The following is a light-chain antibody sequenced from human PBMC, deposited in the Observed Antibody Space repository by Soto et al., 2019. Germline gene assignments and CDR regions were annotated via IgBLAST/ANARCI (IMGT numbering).Light chain of an antibody. CDR1: SGSVSTDYY. Sequence: QAVVTQEPSFSVSPGGTATLTCGLSSGSVSTDYYPSWYQQTPGQAPRTLIHSTNIRSSGVTDHLSGSILGNKAALSIPGAQADDYSDYYCVLYMGGSISVFVGGTQQTVL. CDR3: VLYMGGSISV. J-gene: IGLJ7*01. V-gene: IGLV8-61*01. CDR2: STN.